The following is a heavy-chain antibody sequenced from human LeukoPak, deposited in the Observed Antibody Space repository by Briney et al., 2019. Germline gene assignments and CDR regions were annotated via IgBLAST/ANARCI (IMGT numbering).Heavy chain of an antibody. J-gene: IGHJ4*02. D-gene: IGHD1-26*01. CDR1: GGSISSYY. V-gene: IGHV4-59*08. CDR3: ARIKWELPGGFDY. Sequence: SETLSLTCTVSGGSISSYYWSWIWQPPGKGLEWIGYIYYSGSTNYNPSLKSRVTISVDTSKNQFSLKLSSVTAADTAVYYCARIKWELPGGFDYWGQGTLVTVSS. CDR2: IYYSGST.